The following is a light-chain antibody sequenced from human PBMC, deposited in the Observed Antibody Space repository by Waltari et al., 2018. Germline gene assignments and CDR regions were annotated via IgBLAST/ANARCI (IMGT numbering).Light chain of an antibody. CDR3: QQRSAWPGT. V-gene: IGKV3-11*01. CDR2: DTS. CDR1: QSVYNY. Sequence: EIVLTQSPATLSLSPGERATLSCRASQSVYNYLVWYQQKPGQVPRLLIYDTSNRATGIPARFSGSGSGTDFTLTISSLEPEDVAVYYCQQRSAWPGTFGQGTKLDIK. J-gene: IGKJ2*02.